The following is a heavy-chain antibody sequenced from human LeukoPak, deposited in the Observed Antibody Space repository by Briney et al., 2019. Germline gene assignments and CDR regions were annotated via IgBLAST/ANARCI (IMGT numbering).Heavy chain of an antibody. CDR3: ARLTKYNDYVWGSYRYTGFDY. CDR2: ISSSGSTI. V-gene: IGHV3-48*03. D-gene: IGHD3-16*02. CDR1: GFTFSSYE. J-gene: IGHJ4*02. Sequence: GGSLRLSCAAPGFTFSSYEMNWVRQAPGKGLEWVSYISSSGSTIYYADSVKGRFTISRDNAKNTLYLQMNSLRAEDTAVYYCARLTKYNDYVWGSYRYTGFDYWGQGTLVTVSS.